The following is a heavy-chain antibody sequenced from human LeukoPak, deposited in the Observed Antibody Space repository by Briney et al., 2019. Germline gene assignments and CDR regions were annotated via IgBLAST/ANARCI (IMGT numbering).Heavy chain of an antibody. CDR3: ARDPRYSRSGYFDS. Sequence: GGSLRLSCAASGVIVSNNYMSWVRQAPGKGLEWSSVIYSGGSTYYADSVKGRFTISRDNSKNTLYLQMSSLTAEDTAVYYCARDPRYSRSGYFDSWGHGTLVTVSS. D-gene: IGHD3-3*01. CDR2: IYSGGST. V-gene: IGHV3-53*01. CDR1: GVIVSNNY. J-gene: IGHJ4*01.